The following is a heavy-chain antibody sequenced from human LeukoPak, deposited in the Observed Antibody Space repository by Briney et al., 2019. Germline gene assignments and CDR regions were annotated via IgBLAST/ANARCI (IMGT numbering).Heavy chain of an antibody. CDR2: ISSNGGAT. CDR3: ARRGLSSSWPFDY. J-gene: IGHJ4*02. CDR1: GFTFSSYA. D-gene: IGHD6-13*01. Sequence: GGSLRLSCSASGFTFSSYAMHWVRQAPGKGLEYVSAISSNGGATYYADSVKGRFTISRDNSKNTLYLQMNSLRAEDTAVYYCARRGLSSSWPFDYWGQGTLVTVSS. V-gene: IGHV3-64*04.